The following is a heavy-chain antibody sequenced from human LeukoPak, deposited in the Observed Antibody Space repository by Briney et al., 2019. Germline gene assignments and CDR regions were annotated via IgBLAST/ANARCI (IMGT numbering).Heavy chain of an antibody. CDR3: ENYGDYYPS. D-gene: IGHD4-17*01. Sequence: GGSLRLSCAASGFTFNSYVMHWVRQAPGKGLEWVAIISYDGSNEYYAESVKGRFTISRENSKNTLYLKMTSLRAEDTAVYYCENYGDYYPSWGQGTLVTVSS. CDR2: ISYDGSNE. J-gene: IGHJ4*02. V-gene: IGHV3-30*04. CDR1: GFTFNSYV.